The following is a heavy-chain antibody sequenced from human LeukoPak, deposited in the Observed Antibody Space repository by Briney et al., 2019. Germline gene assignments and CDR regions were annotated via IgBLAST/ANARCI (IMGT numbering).Heavy chain of an antibody. CDR1: GFTFSNAW. D-gene: IGHD3-9*01. J-gene: IGHJ4*02. CDR3: TTAGLYYDILTFDY. CDR2: IKSKTDGGTT. V-gene: IGHV3-15*01. Sequence: GGSLRLSCVASGFTFSNAWMSWVRQAPGKGLEWVGRIKSKTDGGTTDYAAPVKGRFTISRDDSKNTLYLQMNSLKTEDTAVYYCTTAGLYYDILTFDYWGQGTLVTVSS.